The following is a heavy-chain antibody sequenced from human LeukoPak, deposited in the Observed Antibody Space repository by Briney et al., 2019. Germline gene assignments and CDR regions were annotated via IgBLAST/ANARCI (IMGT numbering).Heavy chain of an antibody. Sequence: GGSLRLSCAVSGLIVSSNHMNWVRQAPGKGLEWVSVINSGGTTYYADSVKGRFTISRDNSKNTLYLQMNSLRAEDTAVYYCASDVSGDGYNSFDYWGLGILVTVSS. CDR3: ASDVSGDGYNSFDY. CDR1: GLIVSSNH. J-gene: IGHJ4*02. CDR2: INSGGTT. D-gene: IGHD5-24*01. V-gene: IGHV3-66*01.